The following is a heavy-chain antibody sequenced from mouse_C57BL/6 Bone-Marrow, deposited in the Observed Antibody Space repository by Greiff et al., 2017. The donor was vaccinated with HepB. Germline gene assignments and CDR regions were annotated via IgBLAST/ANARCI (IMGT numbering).Heavy chain of an antibody. CDR1: GYTFTSYW. V-gene: IGHV1-55*01. Sequence: VQLQQPGAELVKPGASVKMSCKASGYTFTSYWITWVKQRPGQGLEWIGDIYPGSGSTNYNEKFKSKATLTVDTSSSTAYMQLSSLTSEDSAVYYGARRGLRLGLYAMDYWGQGTSVTVSS. CDR2: IYPGSGST. D-gene: IGHD2-4*01. J-gene: IGHJ4*01. CDR3: ARRGLRLGLYAMDY.